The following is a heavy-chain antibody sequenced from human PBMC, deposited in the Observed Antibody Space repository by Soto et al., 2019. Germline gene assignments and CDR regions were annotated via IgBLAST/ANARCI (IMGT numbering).Heavy chain of an antibody. Sequence: SETLSLTCTVSGGSISSYYWSWIRQPPGKGLEWIGYIYYSVSTNYNPSLKSRVTISVDTSKNQFSLKLSSVTAADTAVYYCARDKATPTLNWFDPWGQGTLVTVSS. D-gene: IGHD5-12*01. CDR3: ARDKATPTLNWFDP. J-gene: IGHJ5*02. CDR2: IYYSVST. CDR1: GGSISSYY. V-gene: IGHV4-59*01.